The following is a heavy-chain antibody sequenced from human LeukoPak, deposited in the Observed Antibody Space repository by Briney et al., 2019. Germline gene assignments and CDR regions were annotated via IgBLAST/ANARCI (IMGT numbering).Heavy chain of an antibody. Sequence: PRGSLRLSCAASGFNFRNYWMHWVRQAPGKGLVWVSRINSDGSSTSYADSVKGRFTISRDNAENTLYLQIHSLSAEDTAVYYCATDEAATGRLDYWGQGTLVTDSS. V-gene: IGHV3-74*01. D-gene: IGHD1-1*01. CDR3: ATDEAATGRLDY. CDR2: INSDGSST. J-gene: IGHJ4*02. CDR1: GFNFRNYW.